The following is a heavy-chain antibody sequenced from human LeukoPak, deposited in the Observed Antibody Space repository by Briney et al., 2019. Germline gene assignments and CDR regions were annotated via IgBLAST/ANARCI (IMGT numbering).Heavy chain of an antibody. V-gene: IGHV3-23*01. Sequence: GASLRLSCAASGFIFRNYAMSWVRQAPGKGLEWVSAITGSGDTTYYADSVKGRFTISRDNSKNTLYVEMNTLRAEDTAVYYCAKWGDYDILSGYYVSDFWGQGTLVTVSS. CDR1: GFIFRNYA. J-gene: IGHJ4*02. CDR3: AKWGDYDILSGYYVSDF. CDR2: ITGSGDTT. D-gene: IGHD3-9*01.